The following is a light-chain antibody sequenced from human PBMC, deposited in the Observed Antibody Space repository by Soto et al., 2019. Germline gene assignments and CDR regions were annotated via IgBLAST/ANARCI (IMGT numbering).Light chain of an antibody. CDR3: CSYAGSSTVV. Sequence: LTQPASVSGSPGQSITISCTGTSSDVGSYNLVSWYQQHPGKAPKLMIYEGSKRPSGVSNRFSGSKSGNTASLTISGLQAEDEADYYCCSYAGSSTVVFGGGTKVTVL. J-gene: IGLJ2*01. V-gene: IGLV2-23*01. CDR2: EGS. CDR1: SSDVGSYNL.